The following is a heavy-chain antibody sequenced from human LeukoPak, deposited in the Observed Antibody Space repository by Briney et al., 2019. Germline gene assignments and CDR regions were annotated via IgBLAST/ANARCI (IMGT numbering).Heavy chain of an antibody. V-gene: IGHV1-2*02. D-gene: IGHD5-18*01. J-gene: IGHJ4*02. Sequence: ASVRVSCKASGYTFTDYYIHWVRQAPGHGLEGMGWINPNSGDTNYAQKFQGRVTMTRDTSINTAYMELSRLRSDDTAVYYCARDRSPAPGRSYGRGHFDYWGQGTLVTVSS. CDR3: ARDRSPAPGRSYGRGHFDY. CDR1: GYTFTDYY. CDR2: INPNSGDT.